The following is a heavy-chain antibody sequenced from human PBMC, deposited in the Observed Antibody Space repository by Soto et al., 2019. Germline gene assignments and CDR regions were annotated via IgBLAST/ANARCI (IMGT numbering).Heavy chain of an antibody. CDR2: IYYTGTS. Sequence: QVHLQESGPGLVKPSETLSLTCTVSGGSVSSDTYYWSWIRQPPGKGLEWLGYIYYTGTSNYNPPLKSRVTISLDTSKNQFSLKLSSVTAADTAVYYCAREHNCSGDKCYYYYNMDVWGQGTSVTVSS. CDR1: GGSVSSDTYY. CDR3: AREHNCSGDKCYYYYNMDV. J-gene: IGHJ6*02. D-gene: IGHD2-15*01. V-gene: IGHV4-61*01.